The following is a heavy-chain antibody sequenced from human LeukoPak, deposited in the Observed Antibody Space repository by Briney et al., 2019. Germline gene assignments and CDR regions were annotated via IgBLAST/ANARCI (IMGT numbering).Heavy chain of an antibody. Sequence: PGGSLRLSCAASGFTFSHYWMSWARQAPGKGLEWMAIINQDATEKHYADSVKGRFTISRDNTKYSLYLQMNSLRAEDTAVYYCAGGALDYWGQGTLVAVPS. CDR3: AGGALDY. V-gene: IGHV3-7*04. CDR1: GFTFSHYW. J-gene: IGHJ4*02. CDR2: INQDATEK.